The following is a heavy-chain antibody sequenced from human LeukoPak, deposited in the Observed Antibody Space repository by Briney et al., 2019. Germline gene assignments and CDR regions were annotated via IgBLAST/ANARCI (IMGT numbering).Heavy chain of an antibody. CDR1: GFTFSSYA. D-gene: IGHD1-26*01. Sequence: GGSLRLSCSASGFTFSSYAMHWVRQAPGKGLEYVSAISYNGGSTYYADSVKGRFTISRDNSKNTLYLQMSSLRAEDTAVYYCARGDSGSWNYKRGFDSWGQGTLVTVSS. V-gene: IGHV3-64D*06. J-gene: IGHJ5*01. CDR2: ISYNGGST. CDR3: ARGDSGSWNYKRGFDS.